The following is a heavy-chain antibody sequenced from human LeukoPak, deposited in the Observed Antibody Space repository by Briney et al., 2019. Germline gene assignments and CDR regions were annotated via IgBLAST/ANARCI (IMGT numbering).Heavy chain of an antibody. V-gene: IGHV3-7*01. CDR1: GLTFSNFW. Sequence: GGALRLSCAASGLTFSNFWISLVREAPGKGVEWGANIKTDGSAPYYADSVKGRFTISRDNAKNSLYLEINSLRVEDTAVYYCVRNLPGPGYWGQGTLVTVSS. CDR3: VRNLPGPGY. D-gene: IGHD3-9*01. J-gene: IGHJ4*02. CDR2: IKTDGSAP.